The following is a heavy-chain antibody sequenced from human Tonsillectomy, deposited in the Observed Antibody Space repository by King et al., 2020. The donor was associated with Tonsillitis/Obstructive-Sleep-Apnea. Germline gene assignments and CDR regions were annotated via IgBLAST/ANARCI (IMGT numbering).Heavy chain of an antibody. Sequence: VQLVESGGGLVQPGGSLRLSCAASGFTFSSYWMHWVRQAPEKGLVWVSRINSDGSSTSYADSVKGRFTISRDNAKNTLYLQMNSLRAEDTAVYYCARGRSSFITNRGWFDPWGQGTLVTVSS. J-gene: IGHJ5*02. V-gene: IGHV3-74*01. D-gene: IGHD6-13*01. CDR1: GFTFSSYW. CDR3: ARGRSSFITNRGWFDP. CDR2: INSDGSST.